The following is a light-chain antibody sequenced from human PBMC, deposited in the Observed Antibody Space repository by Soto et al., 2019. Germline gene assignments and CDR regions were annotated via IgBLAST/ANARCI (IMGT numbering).Light chain of an antibody. Sequence: EMVLTQSPGTLSLSPGERATLSCRASQSVSSSYLAWYQQKPGQAPRLLIYGAFSRATGLPDRFSGSGSGTDFTLTIRRLEPEDFAVYYCQQYGSAPLTFGGGTKVEI. J-gene: IGKJ4*01. V-gene: IGKV3-20*01. CDR1: QSVSSSY. CDR2: GAF. CDR3: QQYGSAPLT.